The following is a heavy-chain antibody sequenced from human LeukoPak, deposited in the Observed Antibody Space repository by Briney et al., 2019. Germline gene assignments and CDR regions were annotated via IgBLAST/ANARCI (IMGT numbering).Heavy chain of an antibody. CDR1: GGSISSGFYY. Sequence: PSETLSLTCTVSGGSISSGFYYWGWIRQPPGEGLECIGSIYYNGRTYYNPSLKSRVTISVDTSKNQFSLKLSSVTAADTAVYYCARANRYDLYFDYWGQGTLVTVSS. J-gene: IGHJ4*02. CDR2: IYYNGRT. CDR3: ARANRYDLYFDY. V-gene: IGHV4-39*07. D-gene: IGHD5-12*01.